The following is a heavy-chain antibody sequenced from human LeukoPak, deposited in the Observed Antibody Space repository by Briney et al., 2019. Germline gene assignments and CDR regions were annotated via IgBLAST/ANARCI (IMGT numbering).Heavy chain of an antibody. Sequence: ASVKVSCKASGYTFTGYYMHWVRQAPGQRLEWMGWINAGNGNTKYSQKFQGRVTITRDTSASTAYMELSSLRSEDTAVYYCARANKAGNYYDSSGYYLKYWGQGTLVTVSS. J-gene: IGHJ4*02. CDR3: ARANKAGNYYDSSGYYLKY. CDR1: GYTFTGYY. D-gene: IGHD3-22*01. CDR2: INAGNGNT. V-gene: IGHV1-3*01.